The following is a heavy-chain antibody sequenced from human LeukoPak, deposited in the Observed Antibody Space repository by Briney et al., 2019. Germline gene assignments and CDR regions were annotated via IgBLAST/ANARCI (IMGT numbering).Heavy chain of an antibody. Sequence: GGSLRLSCAASGFTFSSYEMNWVRQAPGKGLEWVSYISSSGSTIYYADSVKGRFTISRENAKNSLYLQMNSLRAEDTAVYYCASSYWYFDLWGRGTLVTVSS. CDR3: ASSYWYFDL. CDR1: GFTFSSYE. V-gene: IGHV3-48*03. J-gene: IGHJ2*01. CDR2: ISSSGSTI.